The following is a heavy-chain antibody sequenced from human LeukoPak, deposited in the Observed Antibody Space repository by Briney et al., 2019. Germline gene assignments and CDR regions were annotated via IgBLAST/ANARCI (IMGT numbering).Heavy chain of an antibody. Sequence: ASVKVSCKASGYTFTSYYMHWVRQAPGQGLEWMGIINPNGGSTSYAQKFQGRVTMTRDTSTSTVYMELSSLRSDDTAVYYCAQDISGGMYGIWFDPWGQGTLVTVSS. CDR1: GYTFTSYY. V-gene: IGHV1-46*01. J-gene: IGHJ5*02. D-gene: IGHD2-8*01. CDR3: AQDISGGMYGIWFDP. CDR2: INPNGGST.